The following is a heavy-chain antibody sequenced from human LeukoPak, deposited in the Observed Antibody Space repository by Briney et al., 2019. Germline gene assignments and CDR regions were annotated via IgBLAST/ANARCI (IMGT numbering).Heavy chain of an antibody. CDR1: GFTFGDYY. V-gene: IGHV3-11*01. CDR3: ARYRVITNDYFDS. D-gene: IGHD3-16*01. J-gene: IGHJ4*02. Sequence: GGSLRLSCAASGFTFGDYYMTWIRQAPGKGLEWVTYISNSGNTIKEADSVKGRFTISRDNAQNSLFLQMKSLRAEDTAVYYCARYRVITNDYFDSWGQGTLVTVSS. CDR2: ISNSGNTI.